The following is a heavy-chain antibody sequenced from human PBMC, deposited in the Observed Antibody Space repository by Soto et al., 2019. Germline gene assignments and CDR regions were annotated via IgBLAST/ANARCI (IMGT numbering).Heavy chain of an antibody. CDR3: ASGEGYEGQGGYYGMDV. V-gene: IGHV1-69*01. CDR2: IIPIFGTA. J-gene: IGHJ6*02. D-gene: IGHD5-18*01. CDR1: GGTFSSYA. Sequence: QVQLVQSGAEVKKPGSSVKVSCKASGGTFSSYAISWLRQAPGQGLEWMGGIIPIFGTANYAQKFQGRVTITADESTSTAYMELSSLRSEDTAVYYCASGEGYEGQGGYYGMDVWGQGTTVTVSS.